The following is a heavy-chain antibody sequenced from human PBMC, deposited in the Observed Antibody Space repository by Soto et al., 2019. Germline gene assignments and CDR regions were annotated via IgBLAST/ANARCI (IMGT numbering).Heavy chain of an antibody. Sequence: GGSLRLSCAASGFTVSSNYMSLIRQAPGKGLEWVSVIYSGGSTYYADSVKGRFTISRDNSKNTLYLQMNSLRAEDTAVYYCARDLKGGYGIYYYYYMDVWGKGTTVTVSS. D-gene: IGHD5-12*01. V-gene: IGHV3-66*01. J-gene: IGHJ6*03. CDR2: IYSGGST. CDR1: GFTVSSNY. CDR3: ARDLKGGYGIYYYYYMDV.